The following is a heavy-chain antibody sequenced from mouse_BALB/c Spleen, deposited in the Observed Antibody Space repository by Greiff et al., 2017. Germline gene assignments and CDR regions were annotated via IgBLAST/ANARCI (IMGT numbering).Heavy chain of an antibody. D-gene: IGHD1-1*01. CDR3: AKRSLRYYAMDY. Sequence: EVMLVESGGGLVQPGGSLKLSCAASGFTFSSYAMSWVRQSPEKRLEWVAEISSGGSYTYYPDTVTGRFTISRDNAKNTLYLEMSSLRSEDTAMYYCAKRSLRYYAMDYWGQGTSVTVSS. CDR1: GFTFSSYA. J-gene: IGHJ4*01. CDR2: ISSGGSYT. V-gene: IGHV5-9-4*01.